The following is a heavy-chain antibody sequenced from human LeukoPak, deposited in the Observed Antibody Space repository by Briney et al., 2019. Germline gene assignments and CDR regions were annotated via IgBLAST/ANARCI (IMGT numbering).Heavy chain of an antibody. CDR1: GGSIGSGSYY. J-gene: IGHJ3*02. CDR2: IYTSGST. Sequence: SSETLSLTCTVSGGSIGSGSYYWSWIRQPAGKGLEWIGRIYTSGSTNYNPSLKSRVTISVDTSKNQFSLKLSSVTAADTAVYYCARDRSNGGYDAFDIWGQGTMVTVSS. D-gene: IGHD4-23*01. V-gene: IGHV4-61*02. CDR3: ARDRSNGGYDAFDI.